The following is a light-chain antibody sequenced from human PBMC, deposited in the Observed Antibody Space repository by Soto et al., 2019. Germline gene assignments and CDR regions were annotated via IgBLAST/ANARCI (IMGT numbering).Light chain of an antibody. CDR1: TSDFGTKKF. J-gene: IGLJ2*01. Sequence: QSVLTQPASMSGSPGQSITISCIETTSDFGTKKFFSWYQQQPGKAPKLIIYEGTKRPSGVSSRFSGSKSGNTASLTVSGLQSDDEADYFCCLYTSFFSFFGGGTKLTVL. CDR2: EGT. V-gene: IGLV2-23*01. CDR3: CLYTSFFSF.